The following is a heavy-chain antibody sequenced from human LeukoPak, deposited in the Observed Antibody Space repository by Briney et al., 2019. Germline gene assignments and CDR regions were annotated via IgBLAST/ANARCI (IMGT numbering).Heavy chain of an antibody. CDR2: INPSGGST. CDR1: GYTFTSYY. Sequence: GASVKVSCKASGYTFTSYYMHWVRQAPGQGLEWMGIINPSGGSTSYAQKFQGRVTITADESTSTAYMELSSLRSEDTAVYYCARDRNHYYDSSGYFLPMDYWGQGTLVTVSS. V-gene: IGHV1-46*01. CDR3: ARDRNHYYDSSGYFLPMDY. D-gene: IGHD3-22*01. J-gene: IGHJ4*02.